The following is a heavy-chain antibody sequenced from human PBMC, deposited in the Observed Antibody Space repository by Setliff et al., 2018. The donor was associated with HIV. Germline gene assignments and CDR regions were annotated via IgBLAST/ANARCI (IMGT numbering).Heavy chain of an antibody. V-gene: IGHV4-34*01. Sequence: SSETLSLTCAVYGGSLSGYYWSWIRQAPGKGLEWIGEINHRGRTRYNPSLKSRVTISVETSKNQSSLRVNSVTAADTAFYYCARGFSGDYVFTGYVDVWGKGTTVTVSS. J-gene: IGHJ6*03. CDR2: INHRGRT. D-gene: IGHD3-3*01. CDR3: ARGFSGDYVFTGYVDV. CDR1: GGSLSGYY.